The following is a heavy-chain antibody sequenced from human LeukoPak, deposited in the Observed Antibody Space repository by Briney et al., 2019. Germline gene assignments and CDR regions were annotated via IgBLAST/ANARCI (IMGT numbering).Heavy chain of an antibody. J-gene: IGHJ6*02. CDR1: GFTFSSYA. CDR3: AKEGTSWKAFYYYYGMDV. V-gene: IGHV3-30*04. Sequence: GRSLRLSCAASGFTFSSYAMHWVRQAPGKGLEWVAVISYDGSNKYYADSVKGRFTISRDNSKNTLYLQMNSLRAEDTAVYYCAKEGTSWKAFYYYYGMDVWGQGTTVTVSS. CDR2: ISYDGSNK. D-gene: IGHD2-2*01.